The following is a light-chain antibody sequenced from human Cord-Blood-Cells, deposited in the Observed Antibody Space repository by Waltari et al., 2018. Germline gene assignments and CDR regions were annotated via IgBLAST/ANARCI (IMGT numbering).Light chain of an antibody. CDR2: EGR. Sequence: QSALTPPASVSGSPGQSITISCTGTSSDVGSYNLVSWYQQHPGKAPNLMIYEGRKRPSGVSNRFSGSKSGNTASLTISGLQAEDEADYYCCSYAGSSTFEVFGGGTKLTVL. J-gene: IGLJ2*01. CDR1: SSDVGSYNL. V-gene: IGLV2-23*03. CDR3: CSYAGSSTFEV.